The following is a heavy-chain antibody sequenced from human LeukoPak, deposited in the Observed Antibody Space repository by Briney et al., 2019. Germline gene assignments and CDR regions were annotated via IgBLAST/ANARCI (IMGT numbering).Heavy chain of an antibody. CDR2: INANSGGT. CDR1: GFTFTHYY. Sequence: ASVKVSCKASGFTFTHYYIHWVRQAPGQGLEWMGWINANSGGTNYAQDFQGRITMTRDTSISTAYMELSRLTSDDTAVYYCARDQFDYDSSGYYYGYWGQGTLVTVSS. CDR3: ARDQFDYDSSGYYYGY. V-gene: IGHV1-2*02. D-gene: IGHD3-22*01. J-gene: IGHJ4*02.